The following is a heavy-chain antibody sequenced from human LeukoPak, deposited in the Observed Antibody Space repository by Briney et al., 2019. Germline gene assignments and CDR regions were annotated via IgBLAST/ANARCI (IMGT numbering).Heavy chain of an antibody. CDR2: IWYDGSNK. J-gene: IGHJ4*02. V-gene: IGHV3-33*01. Sequence: PGGSLRLSCAASGFTFSSYGMHWVRQAPGKGLEWVAVIWYDGSNKYYADSVKGRFTISRDNSKNTLYLQMNSLRAEDTAVYYCARKESTDYDILSVYLDYWGQGTLVTVSS. CDR3: ARKESTDYDILSVYLDY. D-gene: IGHD3-9*01. CDR1: GFTFSSYG.